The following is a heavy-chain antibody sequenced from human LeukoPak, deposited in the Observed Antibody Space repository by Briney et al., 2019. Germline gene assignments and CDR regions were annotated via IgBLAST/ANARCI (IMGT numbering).Heavy chain of an antibody. CDR3: AKFLGGSSSWDYYYYMDV. D-gene: IGHD6-6*01. CDR2: ISGSGGST. Sequence: GGSLRLSCAASGFTFSSDAMSWVRQAPGKGLEWVSAISGSGGSTYYADSVKGRFTISRDNSKNTLYLQMNSLRAEDTAVYYCAKFLGGSSSWDYYYYMDVWGKGTTVTVSS. V-gene: IGHV3-23*01. CDR1: GFTFSSDA. J-gene: IGHJ6*03.